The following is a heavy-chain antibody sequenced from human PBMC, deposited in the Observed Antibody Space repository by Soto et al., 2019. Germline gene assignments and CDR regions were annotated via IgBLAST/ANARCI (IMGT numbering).Heavy chain of an antibody. J-gene: IGHJ4*02. D-gene: IGHD4-17*01. CDR1: GFTFSSDW. V-gene: IGHV3-74*01. CDR2: INSNGSST. Sequence: EVQLVESGGGLVKPGGSLRLSCAASGFTFSSDWMHWVRQAPGKGLVWVSRINSNGSSTSYADAVKVRFTISRENAKNPLYLQMNSLRAEDTAVYYCARAIVPYVDYGFDYWGQGTLVTVAS. CDR3: ARAIVPYVDYGFDY.